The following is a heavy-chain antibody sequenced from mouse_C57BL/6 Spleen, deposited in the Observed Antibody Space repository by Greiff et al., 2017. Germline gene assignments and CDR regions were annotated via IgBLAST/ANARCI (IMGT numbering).Heavy chain of an antibody. CDR3: ARYGYDAMDY. J-gene: IGHJ4*01. V-gene: IGHV1-18*01. D-gene: IGHD2-2*01. CDR2: IYPNNGGT. CDR1: GYTFTDYN. Sequence: VQLQQSGPELVKPGASVKIPCKASGYTFTDYNMDWVKQSHGKSLEWIGDIYPNNGGTIYNQKFKGKATLTVDQSSSTAYMELRSLTSEDTAVYYCARYGYDAMDYWGQGTSVTVSS.